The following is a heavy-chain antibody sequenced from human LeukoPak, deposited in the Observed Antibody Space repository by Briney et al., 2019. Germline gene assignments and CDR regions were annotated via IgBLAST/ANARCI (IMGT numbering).Heavy chain of an antibody. J-gene: IGHJ4*02. CDR3: ARGHYYDSSGYYYIDY. Sequence: ASVKVSCKASGYTFTSYDINWVRQATGQGLEWMGWMNPNSGNTGYAQKFQGRVTMTRNTSISTAYMELSSLRSEDTAVYYCARGHYYDSSGYYYIDYWGQGTLVTVSS. CDR1: GYTFTSYD. D-gene: IGHD3-22*01. CDR2: MNPNSGNT. V-gene: IGHV1-8*01.